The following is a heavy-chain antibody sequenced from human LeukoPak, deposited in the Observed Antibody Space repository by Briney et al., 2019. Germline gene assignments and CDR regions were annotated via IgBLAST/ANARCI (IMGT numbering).Heavy chain of an antibody. CDR2: IKQDGSEK. CDR1: GFTFSSYW. J-gene: IGHJ3*02. D-gene: IGHD6-13*01. Sequence: GGSLRLSCAASGFTFSSYWMSWVRQAPGKGLEWVANIKQDGSEKYYVDSVKGRFTISRDNAKNSLYLQMNSLRAEDTAVYYCARDPSSWLHLVAIAFDIWGQGTMVAVSS. V-gene: IGHV3-7*01. CDR3: ARDPSSWLHLVAIAFDI.